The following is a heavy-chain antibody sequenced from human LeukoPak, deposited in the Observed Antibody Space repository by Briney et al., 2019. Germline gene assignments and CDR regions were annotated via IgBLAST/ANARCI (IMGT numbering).Heavy chain of an antibody. J-gene: IGHJ3*02. CDR2: IYSTTTYI. D-gene: IGHD5-24*01. CDR3: ARDQFIHAFDI. Sequence: KAGGSLRLSCAASGFTFSSFSMNWVRQAPGKGLEWVSSIYSTTTYIYYADSVKGRFTISRDNAENSLYLQMNSLRAEETAVYYCARDQFIHAFDIWGHGTMVTVSS. V-gene: IGHV3-21*01. CDR1: GFTFSSFS.